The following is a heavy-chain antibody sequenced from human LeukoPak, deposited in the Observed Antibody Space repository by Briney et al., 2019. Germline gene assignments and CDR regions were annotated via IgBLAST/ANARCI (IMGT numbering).Heavy chain of an antibody. CDR1: GGSISRSNW. V-gene: IGHV4-4*02. CDR3: ARALTTVTQYYFDY. CDR2: IYHSGST. J-gene: IGHJ4*02. D-gene: IGHD4-17*01. Sequence: ETLSLTCAVSGGSISRSNWWSWVRQPPGKGLEWIGEIYHSGSTNYNPSLKSRVNISVDKSKNQFSLKLSSVTAADTAVYYCARALTTVTQYYFDYWGQGTLVTVSS.